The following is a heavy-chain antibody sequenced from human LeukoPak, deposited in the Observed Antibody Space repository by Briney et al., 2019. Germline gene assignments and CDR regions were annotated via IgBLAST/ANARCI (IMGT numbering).Heavy chain of an antibody. CDR3: ARVPYYYGSGSYYNERDVDY. Sequence: PGRSLRLSCAASGFTVSSNYMSWVRQAPGKGLEWVSVIYSGGSTYYADSVKGRFTISRDNSKNTLYLQMNSLRAEDTAVYYCARVPYYYGSGSYYNERDVDYWGQGTLVTVSS. J-gene: IGHJ4*02. CDR1: GFTVSSNY. V-gene: IGHV3-66*01. CDR2: IYSGGST. D-gene: IGHD3-10*01.